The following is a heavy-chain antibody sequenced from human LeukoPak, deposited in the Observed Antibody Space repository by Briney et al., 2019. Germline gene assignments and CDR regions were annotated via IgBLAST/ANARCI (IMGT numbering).Heavy chain of an antibody. Sequence: PSETLSLTCTVSGGSISSYYWSWTRQPPGKGLEWIGYIYYSGSTNYNPSLKSRVTISVDTSKNQFSLNLSSVTAADTAVYYCARHFAFSYYYMDVWGKGTTVTVSS. J-gene: IGHJ6*03. CDR1: GGSISSYY. CDR3: ARHFAFSYYYMDV. V-gene: IGHV4-59*08. CDR2: IYYSGST.